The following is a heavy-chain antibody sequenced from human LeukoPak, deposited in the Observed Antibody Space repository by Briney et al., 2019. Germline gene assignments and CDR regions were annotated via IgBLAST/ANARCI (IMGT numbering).Heavy chain of an antibody. CDR3: TRSYDSSGYNSWFDP. J-gene: IGHJ5*02. D-gene: IGHD3-22*01. CDR1: GYTLTELS. CDR2: INPSGGST. Sequence: ASVKVSCKVSGYTLTELSMHWVRQAPGQGLEWMGIINPSGGSTSYAQKFRGRVTVTRDTSTTTVYMELSSLRSEDTAVYYCTRSYDSSGYNSWFDPWGQGTLVTVFS. V-gene: IGHV1-46*03.